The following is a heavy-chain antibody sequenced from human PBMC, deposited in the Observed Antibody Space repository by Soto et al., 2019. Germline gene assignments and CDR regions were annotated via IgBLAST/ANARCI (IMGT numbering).Heavy chain of an antibody. V-gene: IGHV1-3*01. D-gene: IGHD1-20*01. J-gene: IGHJ6*03. Sequence: QVQLVQSGAEVKKPGASVKVSCKTSGYTFTRDTMHWVRQAPGQRLEWMGWINAGDGNTKYSQKFQGRLSITRDTSASTAYMELSSLRSEDTAVYYCARGRKDQITYYYYMDVWGKGTTVTVSS. CDR1: GYTFTRDT. CDR3: ARGRKDQITYYYYMDV. CDR2: INAGDGNT.